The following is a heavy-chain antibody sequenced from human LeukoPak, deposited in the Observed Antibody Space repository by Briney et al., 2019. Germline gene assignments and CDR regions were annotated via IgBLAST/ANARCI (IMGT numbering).Heavy chain of an antibody. CDR2: ISAYNGNT. CDR3: ALTGAVAGIGGNFDY. J-gene: IGHJ4*02. CDR1: GYTFTSYG. V-gene: IGHV1-18*01. D-gene: IGHD6-19*01. Sequence: ASVKVSCKASGYTFTSYGITWARQAPGQGLEWMGWISAYNGNTNYAQKLQDRVTMTTDTSTSTAYMELRSLRSDDTAVYYCALTGAVAGIGGNFDYWGQGTLVTVSS.